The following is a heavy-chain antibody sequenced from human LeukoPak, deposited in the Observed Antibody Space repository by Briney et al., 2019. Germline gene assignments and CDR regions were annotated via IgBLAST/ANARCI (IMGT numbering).Heavy chain of an antibody. Sequence: SETLSLTCAVSGGSISSSNWRSWVRQPPGKGLEWIGEIYHSGRTNYNPSLKSRVIMSIDTSKNQFSLKLSSVTAADTAVYYCARPLGYCSDSRCPQSWFDPWGQGTLVTVSS. CDR2: IYHSGRT. J-gene: IGHJ5*02. V-gene: IGHV4-4*02. CDR1: GGSISSSNW. CDR3: ARPLGYCSDSRCPQSWFDP. D-gene: IGHD2-15*01.